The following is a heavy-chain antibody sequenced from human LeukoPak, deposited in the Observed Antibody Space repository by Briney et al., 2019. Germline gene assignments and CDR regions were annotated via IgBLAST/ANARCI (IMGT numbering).Heavy chain of an antibody. Sequence: GGPLRLSCAASGFTFSSYAMSWVRQAPGKGLEWVSAISGSGGSTYNADSVKGRFTISRDNSKNTLYLQMNSLRAEDTAVYYCAKDRRYDILTGSLNYWGQGTLVTVSS. J-gene: IGHJ4*02. D-gene: IGHD3-9*01. CDR1: GFTFSSYA. CDR3: AKDRRYDILTGSLNY. CDR2: ISGSGGST. V-gene: IGHV3-23*01.